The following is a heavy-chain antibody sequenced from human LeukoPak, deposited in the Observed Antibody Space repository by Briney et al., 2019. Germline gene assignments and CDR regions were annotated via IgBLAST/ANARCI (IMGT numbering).Heavy chain of an antibody. V-gene: IGHV3-23*01. CDR3: AKDTFIMITFGGVIVEPRDDY. Sequence: GGSLRLPCAASGFTFSSYAMSWVRQAPGKGLEWVSAISGSGGSTYYADSVKGRFTISRDNSKNTLYLQMNSLRAEDTAVYYCAKDTFIMITFGGVIVEPRDDYWGQGTLVTVSS. J-gene: IGHJ4*02. D-gene: IGHD3-16*02. CDR1: GFTFSSYA. CDR2: ISGSGGST.